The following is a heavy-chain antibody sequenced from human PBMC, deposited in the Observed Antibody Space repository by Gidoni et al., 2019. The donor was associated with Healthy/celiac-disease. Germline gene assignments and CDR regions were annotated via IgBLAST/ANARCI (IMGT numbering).Heavy chain of an antibody. D-gene: IGHD1-26*01. CDR1: GFSLTYARMG. Sequence: QFTLKESGPVLVKPTETLTLTCTVSGFSLTYARMGVCWFRQPPGQALEWLAHSFTNDEKSYSTSLKGRLTISKDTSKSQVVLKMTNMDPVDTATYYCARIQESGGEVLDAFDIWGQGTMVTVSS. CDR3: ARIQESGGEVLDAFDI. CDR2: SFTNDEK. V-gene: IGHV2-26*01. J-gene: IGHJ3*02.